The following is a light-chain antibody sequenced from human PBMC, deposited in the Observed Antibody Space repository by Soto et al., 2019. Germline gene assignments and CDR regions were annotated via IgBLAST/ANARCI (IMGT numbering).Light chain of an antibody. CDR3: HRYGSSPT. CDR1: QSVSGDY. CDR2: GAS. Sequence: EVVLTQSPDILSLSPGERASLSCRASQSVSGDYVAWYQQKPGQAPGLLIHGASNRATGIPDRFSGSGSGTDFTLTISRLEPEEFAVYFCHRYGSSPTFGQGTRLEIK. V-gene: IGKV3-20*01. J-gene: IGKJ2*01.